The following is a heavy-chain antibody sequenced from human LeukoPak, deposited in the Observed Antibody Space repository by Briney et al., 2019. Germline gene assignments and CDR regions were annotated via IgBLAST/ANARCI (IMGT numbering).Heavy chain of an antibody. J-gene: IGHJ4*02. Sequence: SETLSLTCAVYGGSFSGYYWSWIRQPPGKGLEWIGEINHGGSTNYNPSLKSRVTISVDTSKNQFSLKLSSVTAADTAVYYCARALYGGHDYGDYWGQGTLVTVSS. D-gene: IGHD4/OR15-4a*01. CDR3: ARALYGGHDYGDY. CDR2: INHGGST. CDR1: GGSFSGYY. V-gene: IGHV4-34*01.